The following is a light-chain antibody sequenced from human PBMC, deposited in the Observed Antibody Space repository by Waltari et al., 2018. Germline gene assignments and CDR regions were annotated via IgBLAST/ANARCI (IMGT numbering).Light chain of an antibody. Sequence: QSVLTQPPSASGTPGRRVTISCSGSTSTPGRNHVYWYQQFQGTSPQLLVYRNNKRPSGVPDRISGSKSGTSASLAISGLRSEDEADYYCATWDGSLTAWVFGGGTKVTVL. CDR3: ATWDGSLTAWV. V-gene: IGLV1-47*01. CDR1: TSTPGRNH. CDR2: RNN. J-gene: IGLJ3*02.